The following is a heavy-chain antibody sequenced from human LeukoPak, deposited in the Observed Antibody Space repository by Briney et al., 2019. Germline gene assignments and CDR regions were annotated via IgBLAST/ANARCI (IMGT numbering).Heavy chain of an antibody. V-gene: IGHV4-34*01. CDR2: IYHSGST. CDR1: GGSFSGYY. J-gene: IGHJ4*02. CDR3: ASSGGVWGSYRYTFFDY. D-gene: IGHD3-16*02. Sequence: SETLSLTCAVYGGSFSGYYWSWIRQPPGKGLEWIGEIYHSGSTNYNPSLKSRVTISVDKSKNQFSLKLSSVTAADTAVYYCASSGGVWGSYRYTFFDYWGQGTLVTVSS.